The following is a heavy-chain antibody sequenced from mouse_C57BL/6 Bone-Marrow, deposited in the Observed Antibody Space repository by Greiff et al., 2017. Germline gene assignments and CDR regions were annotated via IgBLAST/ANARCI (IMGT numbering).Heavy chain of an antibody. D-gene: IGHD1-1*01. CDR1: GFNIKDDY. CDR2: IDPENGDT. V-gene: IGHV14-4*01. J-gene: IGHJ2*01. Sequence: EVQLQQSGAELVRPGASVTLSCTASGFNIKDDYMHWVKQRPEQGLEWIGWIDPENGDTEYASKFQGKATITADTSSNTAYLQLSSLTSEDTAVYYCILRYFDYWGQGTTLTVSS. CDR3: ILRYFDY.